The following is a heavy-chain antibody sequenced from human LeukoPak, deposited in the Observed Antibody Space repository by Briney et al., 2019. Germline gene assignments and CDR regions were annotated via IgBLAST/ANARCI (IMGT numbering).Heavy chain of an antibody. D-gene: IGHD5-18*01. CDR3: ARDVRAGYSHYYNYYMDV. Sequence: PGGSLRLSCEVSGLTFSNVWMHWVRQTPGQGLVWVCRINTAGSTVYADPVKGRFTISRDNSKNTLYLQMNSLRAEDTAVYYCARDVRAGYSHYYNYYMDVWGKGTTVTVSS. CDR2: INTAGST. J-gene: IGHJ6*03. CDR1: GLTFSNVW. V-gene: IGHV3-74*01.